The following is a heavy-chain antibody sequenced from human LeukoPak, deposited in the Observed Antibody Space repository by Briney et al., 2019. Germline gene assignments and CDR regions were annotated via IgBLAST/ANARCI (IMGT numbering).Heavy chain of an antibody. Sequence: ASVKVSCKASGFTFSSYAMSWVRQAPGKGLEWVSAISGSGGSTYYADSVKGRFTISRDNSKNTLYLQMNSLRAEDTAVYYCAKDPDYYGSGSFKYWGQGTLVTVSS. D-gene: IGHD3-10*01. CDR1: GFTFSSYA. V-gene: IGHV3-23*01. CDR3: AKDPDYYGSGSFKY. J-gene: IGHJ4*02. CDR2: ISGSGGST.